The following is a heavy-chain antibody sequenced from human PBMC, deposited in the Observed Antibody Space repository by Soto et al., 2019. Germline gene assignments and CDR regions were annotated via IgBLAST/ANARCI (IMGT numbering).Heavy chain of an antibody. CDR1: GYTFTSYD. CDR2: MNPNSGNT. V-gene: IGHV1-8*01. Sequence: QVQLVQSGAEVKKPGASVKVSCKASGYTFTSYDINWVRQATGHGLEWMGWMNPNSGNTVYAQKFQGRVTMTRDTSISTAYMELSSLRSEDTAVYYCARERTGTTSTWFDPWCQGTLVTVSS. D-gene: IGHD1-7*01. CDR3: ARERTGTTSTWFDP. J-gene: IGHJ5*02.